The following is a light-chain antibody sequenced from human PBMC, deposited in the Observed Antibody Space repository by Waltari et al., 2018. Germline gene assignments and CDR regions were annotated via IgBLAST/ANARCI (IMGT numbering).Light chain of an antibody. CDR3: QQLKSYPIT. CDR2: AAS. J-gene: IGKJ5*01. CDR1: QAISGY. V-gene: IGKV1-9*01. Sequence: NQLTQSPSSLSASVGDRATITCRASQAISGYLAWYHQKPGKAPKRLISAASTLQTGVPSRFQGSASATDLTLTTSSLQPEDCATYYCQQLKSYPITFGQGTRLEIK.